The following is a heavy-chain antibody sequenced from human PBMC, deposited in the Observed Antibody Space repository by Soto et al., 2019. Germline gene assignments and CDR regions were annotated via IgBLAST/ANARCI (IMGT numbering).Heavy chain of an antibody. V-gene: IGHV3-33*01. CDR3: ARSALVRGEWEFDP. CDR2: IWYAGSNK. CDR1: GFTFSSYG. Sequence: QVQLVESGGGVVQPGRSLRLSCAASGFTFSSYGMHWVRQAPGKGLEWVAVIWYAGSNKYYADSVKGRFTISIDNSKNTLYLQMNSLRAEDTAVYYCARSALVRGEWEFDPWGQGTLVTVSS. J-gene: IGHJ5*02. D-gene: IGHD3-10*01.